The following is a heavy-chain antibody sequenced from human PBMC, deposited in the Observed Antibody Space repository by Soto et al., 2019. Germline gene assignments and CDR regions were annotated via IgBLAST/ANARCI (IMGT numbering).Heavy chain of an antibody. J-gene: IGHJ3*02. Sequence: GGSLRLSCAASGFMFSSYGIHWVRQAPGKGLEWVAAISYDGSNKYYADSVKGRFTISRDNSKNTLDLQMNSLRAEDTAVYYCARGLISGYYLYDAFDIWGQGTMVTVSS. CDR2: ISYDGSNK. CDR3: ARGLISGYYLYDAFDI. CDR1: GFMFSSYG. D-gene: IGHD3-22*01. V-gene: IGHV3-30*03.